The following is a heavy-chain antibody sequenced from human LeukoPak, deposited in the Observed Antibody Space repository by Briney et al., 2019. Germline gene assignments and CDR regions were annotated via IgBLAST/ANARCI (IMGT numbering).Heavy chain of an antibody. CDR3: ARHGFGPVGALDI. CDR1: GYRVTSYW. V-gene: IGHV5-51*01. J-gene: IGHJ3*02. D-gene: IGHD3-10*01. Sequence: GESLKISCKESGYRVTSYWIAWVRLMPGKGLEWMGIIYPDDSDIRYSPSFQGQVTISADKFISTAYLQWSSLKASDTAMYYCARHGFGPVGALDIWGQGTVVSVSS. CDR2: IYPDDSDI.